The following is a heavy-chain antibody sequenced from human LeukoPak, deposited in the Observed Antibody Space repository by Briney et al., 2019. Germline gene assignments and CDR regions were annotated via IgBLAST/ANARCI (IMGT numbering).Heavy chain of an antibody. CDR3: VRAAGALNF. CDR2: INQDESEK. CDR1: GFPFSHYW. D-gene: IGHD6-19*01. J-gene: IGHJ4*02. V-gene: IGHV3-7*04. Sequence: GGSLRLSCSASGFPFSHYWMTWVCQAPGKGLEWVANINQDESEKYYVDSVKGRFTISRDNARNSLYLQMNSPRAEDTAVYFCVRAAGALNFWGQGTLVTVSS.